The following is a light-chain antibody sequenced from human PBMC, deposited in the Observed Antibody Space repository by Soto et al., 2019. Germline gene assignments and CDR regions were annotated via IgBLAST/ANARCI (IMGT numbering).Light chain of an antibody. CDR3: TSWTTSTTMI. CDR2: DVN. Sequence: QSVLTQPASLSGSPGQSITISCTGTSNEIGAYIFVSWYQQHPGKAPKLMLYDVNIRPSGVSNRFSGSKSGNTASLTISGLQAEDEADYYCTSWTTSTTMIFGGGTKVTVL. V-gene: IGLV2-14*03. J-gene: IGLJ2*01. CDR1: SNEIGAYIF.